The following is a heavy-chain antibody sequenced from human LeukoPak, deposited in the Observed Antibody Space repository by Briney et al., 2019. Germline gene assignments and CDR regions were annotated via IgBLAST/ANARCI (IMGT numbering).Heavy chain of an antibody. CDR2: ISYDGTKN. D-gene: IGHD3-22*01. Sequence: GGSLRLSCAASGFAFSSYGMHWVRQAPGKGLEWVAVISYDGTKNYYADSVKGRFTISRDNSKNTLYLQMNSLRAEDTAVYYCAKGGYYDSSGGAFDMWGQGTMVTVSS. CDR3: AKGGYYDSSGGAFDM. V-gene: IGHV3-30*18. J-gene: IGHJ3*02. CDR1: GFAFSSYG.